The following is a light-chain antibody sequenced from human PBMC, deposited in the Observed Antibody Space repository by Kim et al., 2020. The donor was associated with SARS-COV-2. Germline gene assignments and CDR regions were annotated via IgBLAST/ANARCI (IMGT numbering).Light chain of an antibody. CDR3: MQALQTPTT. CDR1: QSLLHSNGYNY. J-gene: IGKJ2*01. Sequence: DIVMTQSPLSLPVTPGEPASISCRSSQSLLHSNGYNYLDWYLQKPGQSPQLLIYLGSNRASGVPDRFSGSGSGTDFTLEISRVEAEDVGVYYCMQALQTPTTFGQGTKLEI. CDR2: LGS. V-gene: IGKV2-28*01.